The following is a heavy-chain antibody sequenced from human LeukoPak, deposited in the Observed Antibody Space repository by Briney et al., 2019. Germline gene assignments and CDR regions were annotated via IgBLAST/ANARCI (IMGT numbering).Heavy chain of an antibody. V-gene: IGHV3-15*01. D-gene: IGHD4-17*01. CDR2: IKSQIDGGTT. CDR3: TTSTMTHDAFDI. CDR1: GFTFNNAW. Sequence: GGSLRLSCAASGFTFNNAWITWVRQDPGKGLEWVGRIKSQIDGGTTDYAAPVKGRFTISRDDSRNTLFLQMNSLKSEDTAVYYCTTSTMTHDAFDIWGQGTMVTVSS. J-gene: IGHJ3*02.